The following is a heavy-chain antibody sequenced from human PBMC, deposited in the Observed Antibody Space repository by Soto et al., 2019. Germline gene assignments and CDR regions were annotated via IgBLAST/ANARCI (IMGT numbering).Heavy chain of an antibody. J-gene: IGHJ4*02. CDR1: GFTFSSYG. CDR3: ASLGFYGDYDY. CDR2: IWYDGSNK. V-gene: IGHV3-33*01. D-gene: IGHD4-17*01. Sequence: LRLSCAASGFTFSSYGMHWVRQAPGKGLEWVAVIWYDGSNKYYADSVKGRFTISRDNSKNTLYLQMNSLRAEDTAVYYCASLGFYGDYDYWGQGTLVTVSS.